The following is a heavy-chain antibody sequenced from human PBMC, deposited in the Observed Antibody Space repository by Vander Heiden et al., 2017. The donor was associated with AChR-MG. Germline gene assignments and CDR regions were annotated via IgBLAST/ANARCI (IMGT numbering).Heavy chain of an antibody. CDR1: AGPFSSYA. D-gene: IGHD3-10*01. J-gene: IGHJ6*02. CDR2: IIPIFGTA. V-gene: IGHV1-69*01. CDR3: ARDPSITMVRGVIRYYYGMDV. Sequence: QVQLVQSGAEVKKPGSSVQVSFQASAGPFSSYAISQVLPAPGQGLEWMGGIIPIFGTANYAQKFQGRVTITADESTSTAYMELGSLRSEDTAVYYCARDPSITMVRGVIRYYYGMDVWGQGTTVTVSS.